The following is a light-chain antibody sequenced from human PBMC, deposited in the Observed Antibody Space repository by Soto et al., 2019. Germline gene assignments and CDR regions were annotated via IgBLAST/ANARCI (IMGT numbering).Light chain of an antibody. CDR1: SSDVGGYNY. J-gene: IGLJ3*02. Sequence: QSVLTQPASVSGSHGQSITISCTGTSSDVGGYNYVSWYQQYPGKAPKLMIYEVSNRPSGVSNRFSGSKSGNTASLTISGHQAEDEADYYCSSYTSSSTKLFGGGTKLTVL. V-gene: IGLV2-14*01. CDR2: EVS. CDR3: SSYTSSSTKL.